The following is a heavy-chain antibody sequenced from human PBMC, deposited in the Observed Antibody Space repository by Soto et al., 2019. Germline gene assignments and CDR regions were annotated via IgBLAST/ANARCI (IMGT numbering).Heavy chain of an antibody. V-gene: IGHV4-4*07. D-gene: IGHD1-1*01. J-gene: IGHJ6*02. Sequence: QVQLQESGPGLVKPSETVSLTCGVSGDSIRGFYWSWFRQPAGGGLEWIGRFSLSGDTDYNPSLRSRLTMSFDISKSQFSLTLSSVTAADTAMYYSAREVKQRLGYYYIGLDAWGQGTTVTVSS. CDR1: GDSIRGFY. CDR3: AREVKQRLGYYYIGLDA. CDR2: FSLSGDT.